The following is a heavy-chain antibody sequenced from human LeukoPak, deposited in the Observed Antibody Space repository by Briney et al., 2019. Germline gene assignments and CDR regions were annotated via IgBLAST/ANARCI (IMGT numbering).Heavy chain of an antibody. CDR1: GDSVSNNA. D-gene: IGHD3/OR15-3a*01. CDR2: TYYNSKWYN. J-gene: IGHJ3*02. CDR3: ARGWTRDGFNI. V-gene: IGHV6-1*01. Sequence: SQTLSLTCVISGDSVSNNAWNWVRQTPSGGLECLGRTYYNSKWYNDYAESVKSRISINSDTSKNQFSLQLNSVTPEDTAVYYCARGWTRDGFNIWSQGTMVTVSS.